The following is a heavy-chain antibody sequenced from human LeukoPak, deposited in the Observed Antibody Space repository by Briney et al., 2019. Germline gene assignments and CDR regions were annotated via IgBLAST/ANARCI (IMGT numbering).Heavy chain of an antibody. CDR2: INPNSGGT. J-gene: IGHJ5*02. CDR1: GYTFTGYY. V-gene: IGHV1-2*04. CDR3: ARRLWFGELLYNWFDP. Sequence: AASVKVSCKASGYTFTGYYMHWVRQAPGQGLEWMGWINPNSGGTNYAQKFQGWVTMTRDTSISTAYMELSRLRSDDTAVYYCARRLWFGELLYNWFDPWGQGTLVTVST. D-gene: IGHD3-10*01.